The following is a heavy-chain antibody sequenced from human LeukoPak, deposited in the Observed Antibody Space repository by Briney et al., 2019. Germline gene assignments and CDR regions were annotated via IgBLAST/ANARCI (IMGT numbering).Heavy chain of an antibody. V-gene: IGHV4-38-2*02. CDR2: IYHSGST. J-gene: IGHJ6*03. CDR1: GYSISSGYY. Sequence: SETLSLTCTVSGYSISSGYYWGWIRQPPGKGLEWIGSIYHSGSTYYNPSLKSRVTISVDTSKNQFSLKLSSVTAADTAVYYCARANYDFWSGYYISSYYYYYMDVWGKGTTVTVSS. CDR3: ARANYDFWSGYYISSYYYYYMDV. D-gene: IGHD3-3*01.